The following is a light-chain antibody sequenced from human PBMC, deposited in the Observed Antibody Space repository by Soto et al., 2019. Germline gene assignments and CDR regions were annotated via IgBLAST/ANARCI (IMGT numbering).Light chain of an antibody. CDR1: QSISNY. Sequence: DIQMTQSPSSLSASVGDRVTITCRASQSISNYLNWYQQKPGKAPKLLFSGASSLQSGVPSGFSGSGSGTDFTLTIISLHPEDFSTYYCQQTYLSPPTFGQGTKVDI. J-gene: IGKJ1*01. V-gene: IGKV1-39*01. CDR2: GAS. CDR3: QQTYLSPPT.